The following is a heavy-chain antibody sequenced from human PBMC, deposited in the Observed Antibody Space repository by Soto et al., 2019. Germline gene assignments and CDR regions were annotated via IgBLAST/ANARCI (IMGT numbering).Heavy chain of an antibody. V-gene: IGHV1-58*02. Sequence: TSVKVSCKASGFTFTSSAMQWVRQARGQRLEWIGWIVVGSGNTNYAQKFQERVTITRDMSTSTAYMELSSLRSEDTAVYYCAADRGMVRGGAYYYYYYGMDVWGQGTTVTVSS. CDR1: GFTFTSSA. CDR2: IVVGSGNT. J-gene: IGHJ6*02. D-gene: IGHD3-10*01. CDR3: AADRGMVRGGAYYYYYYGMDV.